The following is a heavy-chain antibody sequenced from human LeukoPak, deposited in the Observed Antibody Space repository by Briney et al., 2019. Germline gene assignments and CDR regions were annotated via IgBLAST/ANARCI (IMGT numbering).Heavy chain of an antibody. V-gene: IGHV3-66*01. CDR1: GFTVSSNY. CDR3: ARGPPWYFDL. CDR2: IYSGGST. J-gene: IGHJ2*01. Sequence: TGRSLRLSCAASGFTVSSNYMSWVRQAPGKWLEWVSVIYSGGSTYYADSVKGRFTISRDNAKNTLYLQMNSLTAEDTAVYYCARGPPWYFDLWGRGTLVTVSS. D-gene: IGHD6-25*01.